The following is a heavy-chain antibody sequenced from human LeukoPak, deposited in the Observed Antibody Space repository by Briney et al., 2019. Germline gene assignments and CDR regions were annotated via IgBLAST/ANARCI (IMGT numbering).Heavy chain of an antibody. Sequence: SETLSLTCTVSGGSISSYYWSWIRQPPGKGLEWIGYIYYSGSTNYNPPLKSRVTISVDTSKNQFSLKLSSVTAADTAVYYCARLGPTADFDYWGQGTLVTVSS. CDR3: ARLGPTADFDY. J-gene: IGHJ4*02. D-gene: IGHD2-21*02. V-gene: IGHV4-59*08. CDR2: IYYSGST. CDR1: GGSISSYY.